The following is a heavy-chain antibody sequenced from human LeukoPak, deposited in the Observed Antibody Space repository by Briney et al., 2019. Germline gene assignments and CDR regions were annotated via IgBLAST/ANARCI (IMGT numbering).Heavy chain of an antibody. D-gene: IGHD3-22*01. CDR2: IKQDGSER. V-gene: IGHV3-7*01. CDR3: ARDVNTPSYYYDSSGYYQE. Sequence: PGGSLRLSCAASGFTFSSYWMSWVRQAPGKGLEWVANIKQDGSERYYVDSVKGRFTISRDNAKNSLYLQMNSLRAEDTAVYYCARDVNTPSYYYDSSGYYQEWGQGTLVTVSS. CDR1: GFTFSSYW. J-gene: IGHJ4*02.